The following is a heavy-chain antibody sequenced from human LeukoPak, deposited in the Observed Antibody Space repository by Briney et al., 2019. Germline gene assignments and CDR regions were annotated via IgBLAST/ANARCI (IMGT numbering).Heavy chain of an antibody. CDR1: EGTFSSYA. V-gene: IGHV1-69*05. Sequence: SVKVSCKASEGTFSSYAISWVRQAPGQGLEWMGGIIPIFGTANYAQKFQGRVTITTDESTSTAYMELSSLRSEDTAVYYCAVVTYYDFWSGFPRAFDIWGQGTMVTVSS. D-gene: IGHD3-3*01. CDR2: IIPIFGTA. CDR3: AVVTYYDFWSGFPRAFDI. J-gene: IGHJ3*02.